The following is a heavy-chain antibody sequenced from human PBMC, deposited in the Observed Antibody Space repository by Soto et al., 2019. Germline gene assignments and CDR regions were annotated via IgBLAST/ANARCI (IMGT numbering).Heavy chain of an antibody. Sequence: PSETLSLTCAVYGGPFSGYYWSWIRQPPGKGLEWIGEINHSGSTNYNPSLKSRVTISVDTSKNQFSLKLSSVTAADTAVYYCAREGIAARLGAFDIWGQGTMVTVSS. V-gene: IGHV4-34*01. D-gene: IGHD6-6*01. CDR2: INHSGST. CDR3: AREGIAARLGAFDI. J-gene: IGHJ3*02. CDR1: GGPFSGYY.